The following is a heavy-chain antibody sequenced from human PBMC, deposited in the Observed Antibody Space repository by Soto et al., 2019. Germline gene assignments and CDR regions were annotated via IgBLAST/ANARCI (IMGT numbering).Heavy chain of an antibody. J-gene: IGHJ6*02. D-gene: IGHD5-18*01. CDR2: IIPILGIA. V-gene: IGHV1-69*08. CDR1: GGTFSSYT. CDR3: ARELGYSYGYVSNYYYYGMGV. Sequence: QVQLVQSGAEVKKPGSSVKVSCKASGGTFSSYTISWVRQAPGQGLEWMGRIIPILGIANYAQKFQGRVTIPADKSTSTAYMELSSLRSEDTAVYYCARELGYSYGYVSNYYYYGMGVWGQGTTVTVSS.